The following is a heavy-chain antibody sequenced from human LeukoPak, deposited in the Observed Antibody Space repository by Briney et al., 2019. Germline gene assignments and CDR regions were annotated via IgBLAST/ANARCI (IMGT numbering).Heavy chain of an antibody. Sequence: SETLSLTCTVCGGSISSSSYYLGWIRQPPGKGLEWIGSIYYSGSTYYNPSLKSRVTISVDTSKNQFSLKLSSVTAADTAVYYCARGPYPRGYFDYWGQGTLVTVSS. D-gene: IGHD3-10*01. CDR3: ARGPYPRGYFDY. J-gene: IGHJ4*02. V-gene: IGHV4-39*01. CDR2: IYYSGST. CDR1: GGSISSSSYY.